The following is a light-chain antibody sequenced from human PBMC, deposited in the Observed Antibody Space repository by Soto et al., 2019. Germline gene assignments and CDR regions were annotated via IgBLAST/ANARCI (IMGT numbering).Light chain of an antibody. CDR1: QGISGY. CDR2: AAS. Sequence: DIQLTQSPSFLSESVGDRVTITCRASQGISGYCAWYQQKPGKAPTLLIYAASTLQSGVPSRFSGSGSGTEFTLTISSLQPEDIATYYCQHLRSYPQTFGGGTKVE. J-gene: IGKJ4*01. CDR3: QHLRSYPQT. V-gene: IGKV1-9*01.